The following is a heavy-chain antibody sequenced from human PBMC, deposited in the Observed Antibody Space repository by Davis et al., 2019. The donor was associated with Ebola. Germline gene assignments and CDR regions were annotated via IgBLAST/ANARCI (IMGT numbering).Heavy chain of an antibody. J-gene: IGHJ6*03. Sequence: ASVKVSCKASGYTFTGYYMHWVRQAPGQGLEWMGWINPNSGGTNYAQKFQGRVTMTRDTSISTAYMELSRLRSDDTAVYYCARGGMVRDYYNYYYMDVWGKGTTVTVSS. CDR1: GYTFTGYY. V-gene: IGHV1-2*02. CDR2: INPNSGGT. D-gene: IGHD3-10*01. CDR3: ARGGMVRDYYNYYYMDV.